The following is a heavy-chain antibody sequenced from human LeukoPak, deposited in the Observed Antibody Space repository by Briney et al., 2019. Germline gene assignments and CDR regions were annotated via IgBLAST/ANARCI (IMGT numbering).Heavy chain of an antibody. Sequence: GGSLRLSCAASGFTFSSYAMNWVRQAPGKGLEWISYISSSGSTIYYADSVKGRFTISRDNAKNSLYLQMNSLRAEDTAVYYCARGPEYSSGWYGGYWGQGALVTVSS. V-gene: IGHV3-48*03. CDR2: ISSSGSTI. D-gene: IGHD6-19*01. CDR1: GFTFSSYA. CDR3: ARGPEYSSGWYGGY. J-gene: IGHJ4*02.